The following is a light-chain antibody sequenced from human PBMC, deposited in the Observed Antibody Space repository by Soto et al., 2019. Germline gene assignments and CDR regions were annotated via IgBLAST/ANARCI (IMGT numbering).Light chain of an antibody. J-gene: IGKJ2*01. V-gene: IGKV1-5*01. Sequence: DIQMTQSRSTLSASVGDRVTITCRASQSISTWLVWYQQKPGKAPKVLIYDASSLQSGVPSRFSGHGSGTDFTLTISSLQPDDSAIYYCQQYKTYSNFGQGTKV. CDR1: QSISTW. CDR2: DAS. CDR3: QQYKTYSN.